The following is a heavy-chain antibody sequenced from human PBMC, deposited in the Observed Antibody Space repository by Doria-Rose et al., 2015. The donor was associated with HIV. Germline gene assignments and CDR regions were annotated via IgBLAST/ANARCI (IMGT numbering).Heavy chain of an antibody. D-gene: IGHD6-13*01. CDR3: ARIKSSRWYHKYYFDF. CDR1: GVSLSSPRMG. Sequence: QESGPVLVKPTETLTLTCTVSGVSLSSPRMGVSWIRQPPGKALEWLANIFSDDERSYNTSLKSRLTISRGTSKSQVVLTMTDMDPVDTATYYCARIKSSRWYHKYYFDFWGQGTLVIVSA. V-gene: IGHV2-26*01. CDR2: IFSDDER. J-gene: IGHJ4*02.